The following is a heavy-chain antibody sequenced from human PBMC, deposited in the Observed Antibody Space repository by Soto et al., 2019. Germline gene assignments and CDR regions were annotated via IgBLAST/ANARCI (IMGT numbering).Heavy chain of an antibody. CDR3: ARDPEGYCNGPQCYTERSAFDV. D-gene: IGHD2-15*01. V-gene: IGHV4-59*02. CDR2: LYYIGST. Sequence: SETLSLTCTVSGTCVSSNYWSWIRQPPGRGLEWIGYLYYIGSTDYNPSLKSRVNISIDTSKNQVSLTLTSVTAADTAVYYCARDPEGYCNGPQCYTERSAFDVWGQGTMVTVSS. CDR1: GTCVSSNY. J-gene: IGHJ3*01.